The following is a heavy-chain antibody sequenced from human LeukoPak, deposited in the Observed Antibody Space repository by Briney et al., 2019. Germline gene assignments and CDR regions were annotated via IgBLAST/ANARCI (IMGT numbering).Heavy chain of an antibody. D-gene: IGHD1-1*01. J-gene: IGHJ4*02. V-gene: IGHV3-7*01. CDR3: ACMEQK. CDR1: GFTFRDHW. Sequence: GGSLRLSCATSGFTFRDHWMTWVRQAPGKGLECLASINDDGRQEYYVDSVKGRFTISRDNAKNTLYLQMNSLRAEDTAVYYCACMEQKWGQGTLVTVSS. CDR2: INDDGRQE.